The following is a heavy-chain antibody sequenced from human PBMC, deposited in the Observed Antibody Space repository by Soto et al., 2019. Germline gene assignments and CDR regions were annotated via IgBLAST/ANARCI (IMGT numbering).Heavy chain of an antibody. CDR3: ARLPSRHLVDY. CDR2: MYYGVST. V-gene: IGHV4-39*01. Sequence: SATLSLTCTVSGSSISSSGYYWGWIRQPPGEGLEWIGSMYYGVSTYYNPSLKSRVTESVDASKNQFSLNLSSVTAADTAVYYCARLPSRHLVDYWGQGTLVTVSS. CDR1: GSSISSSGYY. J-gene: IGHJ4*02. D-gene: IGHD3-3*02.